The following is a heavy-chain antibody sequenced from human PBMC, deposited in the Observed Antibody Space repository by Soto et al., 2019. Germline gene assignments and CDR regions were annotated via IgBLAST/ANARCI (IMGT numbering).Heavy chain of an antibody. Sequence: EVQLVESGGGWVKPGGSLRLSCAASGFTFSNAWMNWVRQAPGKGLEWVGRIKSKTDCGTTDYAAPLKGRFTISRDDSKNTLYLQMHSLKTEHTAVYYCTTDPHLGIVVVPAAGSQGMDVWGQGTTVTVSS. CDR3: TTDPHLGIVVVPAAGSQGMDV. CDR1: GFTFSNAW. J-gene: IGHJ6*02. D-gene: IGHD2-2*03. V-gene: IGHV3-15*07. CDR2: IKSKTDCGTT.